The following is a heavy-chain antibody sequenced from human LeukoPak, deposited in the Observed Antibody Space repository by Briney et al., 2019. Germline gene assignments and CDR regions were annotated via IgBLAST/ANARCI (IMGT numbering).Heavy chain of an antibody. CDR3: AREYCSGGSCYSAD. D-gene: IGHD2-15*01. J-gene: IGHJ4*02. CDR2: ISGSGDNT. CDR1: GFTFSSYA. Sequence: GGSLRLSCAASGFTFSSYAMSWVRQAPGKGLEWVSGISGSGDNTYYADSVKGRFTISRDNSKNTLYLQMNSLRAEDTAVYYCAREYCSGGSCYSADWGQGTLVTVSS. V-gene: IGHV3-23*01.